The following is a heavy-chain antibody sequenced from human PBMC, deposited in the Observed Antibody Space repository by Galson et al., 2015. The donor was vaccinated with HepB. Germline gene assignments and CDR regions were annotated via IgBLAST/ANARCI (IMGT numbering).Heavy chain of an antibody. CDR1: GFTFSSYS. CDR3: ARDVGSGYYYYMDV. J-gene: IGHJ6*03. D-gene: IGHD3-10*01. CDR2: ISSSSSTI. V-gene: IGHV3-48*01. Sequence: SLRLSCAASGFTFSSYSMNWVRQAPGKGLEWVSYISSSSSTIYYADSVKGRFTISRDNAKNSLYLQMNSLRAEDTAVYYCARDVGSGYYYYMDVWGKGTTVTVSS.